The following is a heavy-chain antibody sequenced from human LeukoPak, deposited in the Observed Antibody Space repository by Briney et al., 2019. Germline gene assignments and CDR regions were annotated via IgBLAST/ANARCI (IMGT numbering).Heavy chain of an antibody. D-gene: IGHD3-22*01. CDR2: ISGSGGST. Sequence: GGSLRLSCAASGFTFSSYAMSWVRQAPGKGLEWVSAISGSGGSTYYADSVKGRFTISRDNSKNTLYLQMNSLRAEDTAVYYCAKGWDSSGYYIYGMDVWGQGTTVTVSS. CDR3: AKGWDSSGYYIYGMDV. CDR1: GFTFSSYA. J-gene: IGHJ6*02. V-gene: IGHV3-23*01.